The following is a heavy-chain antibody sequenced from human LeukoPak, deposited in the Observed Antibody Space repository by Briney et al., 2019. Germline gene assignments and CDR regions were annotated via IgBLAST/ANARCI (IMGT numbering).Heavy chain of an antibody. Sequence: SETLSLTCTVSGGSISSYYWSWIRQPPGKGLEWIGYIYYSGTTNYNPSLKSRVTISVDTSKNQFSLKLSSVTAADTAVYYCARQGSYFNYWGQGTLVTVSS. V-gene: IGHV4-59*01. CDR3: ARQGSYFNY. D-gene: IGHD3-10*01. CDR2: IYYSGTT. CDR1: GGSISSYY. J-gene: IGHJ4*02.